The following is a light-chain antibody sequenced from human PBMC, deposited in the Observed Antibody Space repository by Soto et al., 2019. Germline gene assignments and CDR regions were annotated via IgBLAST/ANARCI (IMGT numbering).Light chain of an antibody. CDR1: SSNIGSNY. V-gene: IGLV1-47*01. CDR3: AAWDDSLSGHYV. Sequence: QSVLTQPPSASGTPGQRVTISCSGSSSNIGSNYVYWYQQLPGTAPKLLIYRNNQRPSGVPDRFSGSKSGTSASLAISGLRSEDAADYYCAAWDDSLSGHYVFGTGTKLTVL. CDR2: RNN. J-gene: IGLJ1*01.